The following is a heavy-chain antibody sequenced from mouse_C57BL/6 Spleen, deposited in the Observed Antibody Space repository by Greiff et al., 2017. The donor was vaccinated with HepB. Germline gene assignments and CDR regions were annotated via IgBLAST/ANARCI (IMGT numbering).Heavy chain of an antibody. CDR1: GYTFTSYW. J-gene: IGHJ4*01. V-gene: IGHV1-69*01. CDR2: IDPSDSYT. Sequence: VQLQQPGAELVMPGASVKLSCKASGYTFTSYWMHWVKKRPGQGLEWIGEIDPSDSYTNYNQKFKGKSTLTVDKSSSTAYMQLSSLTSEDSAVYYCARPVYDGYYYYAMDYWGQGTSVTVSS. CDR3: ARPVYDGYYYYAMDY. D-gene: IGHD2-3*01.